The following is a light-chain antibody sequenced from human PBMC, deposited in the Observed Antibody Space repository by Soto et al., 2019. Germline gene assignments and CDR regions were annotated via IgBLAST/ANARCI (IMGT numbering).Light chain of an antibody. Sequence: EIVLTQSPGTLSLSPGERATLSCRASQSVSSSYLAWYQQKPGQAPRLLIYGASSRAPGIPDRFSGSGSGKDFTLTISRLEPEDFAVYYCQQYGSSPRTLGQGTKVEIK. CDR2: GAS. J-gene: IGKJ1*01. CDR3: QQYGSSPRT. V-gene: IGKV3-20*01. CDR1: QSVSSSY.